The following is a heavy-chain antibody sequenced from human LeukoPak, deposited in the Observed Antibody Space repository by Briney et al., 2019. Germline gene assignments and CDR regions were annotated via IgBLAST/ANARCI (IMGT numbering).Heavy chain of an antibody. CDR1: GYTFTIYA. D-gene: IGHD1-26*01. Sequence: ASVTVSCTASGYTFTIYAMHWVRQAPGQRLEWMGWINAGNGNTKYSQKFQGRVTITRDTSASTAYMELSSLRSEDTAVYYCARQGGGPYSGSPFDYWGQGTLVTVSS. J-gene: IGHJ4*02. CDR2: INAGNGNT. V-gene: IGHV1-3*01. CDR3: ARQGGGPYSGSPFDY.